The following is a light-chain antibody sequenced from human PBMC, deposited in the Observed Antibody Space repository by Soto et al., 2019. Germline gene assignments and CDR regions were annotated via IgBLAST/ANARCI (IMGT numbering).Light chain of an antibody. Sequence: QSALTQPASMSGSPGQSITISCTGTSSDIGGYNFVSWYQRHPGKGPKLLIFDVNFRPSGVSNRFSGSKSENTASLTISGLQPEDEADYCCSSYTTADTVIFGGGTKLTVL. CDR3: SSYTTADTVI. CDR1: SSDIGGYNF. J-gene: IGLJ2*01. CDR2: DVN. V-gene: IGLV2-14*03.